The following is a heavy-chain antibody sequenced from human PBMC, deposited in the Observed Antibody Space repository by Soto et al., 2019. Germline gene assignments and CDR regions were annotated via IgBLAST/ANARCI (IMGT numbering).Heavy chain of an antibody. V-gene: IGHV5-51*01. CDR1: GYSFTIYW. D-gene: IGHD3-22*01. CDR3: ARHTGRYYDSSGYSEYYFDY. J-gene: IGHJ4*02. Sequence: GESLKISCKGSGYSFTIYWIGWVRQMPGKGLEWMGIIYPGDSDTRYSPSFQGQVTISADKSISTAYLQWSSLKASDTAMYYCARHTGRYYDSSGYSEYYFDYWGQGTLVTVSS. CDR2: IYPGDSDT.